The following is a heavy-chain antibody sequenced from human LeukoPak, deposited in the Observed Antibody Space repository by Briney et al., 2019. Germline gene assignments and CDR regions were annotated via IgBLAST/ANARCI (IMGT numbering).Heavy chain of an antibody. CDR1: GFTFSSNA. V-gene: IGHV3-48*03. D-gene: IGHD2-2*02. CDR2: ISSSGSTI. Sequence: GGSLRLSCAAAGFTFSSNAMSWVRQAPGKGLEWVSYISSSGSTIYYADSVKGRFTISRDNAKNSLYLQMNSLRAEDTAVYYCARELGYCSSTSCYSSYFDYWGQGTLVTVSS. CDR3: ARELGYCSSTSCYSSYFDY. J-gene: IGHJ4*02.